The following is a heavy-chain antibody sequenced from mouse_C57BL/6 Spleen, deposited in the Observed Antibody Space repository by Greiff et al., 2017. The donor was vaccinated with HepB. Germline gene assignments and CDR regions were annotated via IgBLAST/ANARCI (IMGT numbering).Heavy chain of an antibody. CDR2: IRSKSNNYAT. D-gene: IGHD1-1*01. V-gene: IGHV10-1*01. CDR3: VRGSSAFDY. CDR1: GFSFNTYA. J-gene: IGHJ2*01. Sequence: EVMLVESGGGLVQPKGSLKLSCAASGFSFNTYAMNWVRQAPGKGLEWVARIRSKSNNYATYYADSVKDRFTISRDDSESMLYLQMNNLKTEDTAMYYCVRGSSAFDYWGQGTTLTVSS.